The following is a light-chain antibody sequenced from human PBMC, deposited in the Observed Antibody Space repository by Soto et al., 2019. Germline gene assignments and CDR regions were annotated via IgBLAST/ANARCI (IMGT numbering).Light chain of an antibody. Sequence: QSVLTQPASVSGSPGQSITISCTGTSSDVGAYNYVSWYQQHPDKAPKLMIYEVSHRPSGVSDRFSGSKSDNTASLTISGLLTEDEADYYCSSYTSSSTYLFGTGTKLTFL. CDR1: SSDVGAYNY. CDR2: EVS. V-gene: IGLV2-14*03. CDR3: SSYTSSSTYL. J-gene: IGLJ1*01.